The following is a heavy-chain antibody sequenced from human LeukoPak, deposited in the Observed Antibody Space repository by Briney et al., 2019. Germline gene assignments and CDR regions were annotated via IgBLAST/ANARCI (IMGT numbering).Heavy chain of an antibody. CDR2: TNHSGST. V-gene: IGHV4-34*01. D-gene: IGHD5-18*01. CDR1: GGSFSGYY. CDR3: ARAVSRGYSYGYYYYYMDV. J-gene: IGHJ6*03. Sequence: SETLSLTCAVYGGSFSGYYWSWIRQPPGKGLEWIGETNHSGSTNYNPSLKSRVTISVDTSKNQFSLKLSSVTAADTAVYYCARAVSRGYSYGYYYYYMDVWGKGTTVTISS.